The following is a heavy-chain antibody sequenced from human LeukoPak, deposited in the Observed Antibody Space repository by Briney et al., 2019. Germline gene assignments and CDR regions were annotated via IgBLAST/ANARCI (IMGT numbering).Heavy chain of an antibody. J-gene: IGHJ5*02. CDR2: IYYSGST. V-gene: IGHV4-59*01. D-gene: IGHD3-3*01. CDR1: GGSISSYY. CDR3: ARHGVVIDVYLFDP. Sequence: SETLSLTCTVSGGSISSYYWSWIRQPPGKGLEWIGYIYYSGSTNYNPSLKSRVTILVDTSKNQFSLKLSSLIAADTAVYYCARHGVVIDVYLFDPWGQGTLVTVSS.